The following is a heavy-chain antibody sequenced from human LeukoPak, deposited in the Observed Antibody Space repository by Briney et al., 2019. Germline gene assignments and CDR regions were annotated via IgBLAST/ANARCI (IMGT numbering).Heavy chain of an antibody. D-gene: IGHD5-24*01. CDR2: IYTSGST. Sequence: SETMSLACTVAGGSISTYYWSRIRQPAGNGLEWIGRIYTSGSTSYNPSLKSRFTMSGGTSKNQFSLKLSSVTAADTAVYYCARDRGYTLYCWVQATLVAV. V-gene: IGHV4-4*07. CDR3: ARDRGYTLYC. J-gene: IGHJ4*02. CDR1: GGSISTYY.